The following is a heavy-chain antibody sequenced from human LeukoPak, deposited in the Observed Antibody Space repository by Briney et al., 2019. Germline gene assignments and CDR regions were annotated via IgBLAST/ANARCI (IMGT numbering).Heavy chain of an antibody. CDR1: GGSIRSYY. CDR2: IYYSGRT. D-gene: IGHD3-10*01. CDR3: ARRGAGHYYYYGMDV. J-gene: IGHJ6*02. V-gene: IGHV4-59*01. Sequence: SSETLSLTCTVSGGSIRSYYWSWIRQPPGKGLECSGYIYYSGRTNYNPSLKSRVTISVDTSKNQFSLKLSSVTAADTAVYYCARRGAGHYYYYGMDVWGQGTTVTVSS.